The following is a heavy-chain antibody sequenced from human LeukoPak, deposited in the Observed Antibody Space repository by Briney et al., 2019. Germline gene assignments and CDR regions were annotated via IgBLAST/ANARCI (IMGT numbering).Heavy chain of an antibody. CDR3: ARTSSGSYYGIDFDY. CDR2: IYTGGST. Sequence: SETLSLTCTVSGGSISSYYWSWIRQPAGKGLEWIGRIYTGGSTNYNPPLKSRVTMSVDTSKNQFSLKLSSVTAADTAVYYCARTSSGSYYGIDFDYWGQGTLVTVSS. J-gene: IGHJ4*02. D-gene: IGHD1-26*01. V-gene: IGHV4-4*07. CDR1: GGSISSYY.